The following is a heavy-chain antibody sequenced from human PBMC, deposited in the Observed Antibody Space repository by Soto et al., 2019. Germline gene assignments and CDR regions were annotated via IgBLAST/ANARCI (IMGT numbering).Heavy chain of an antibody. Sequence: EVQLVESGGGLIQPGGSLRLSCAASGFTVSSNCMSWVRQAPGKGLEWVSVIYRGGGTYYADSVKGRFTISRDNSKNMLYIQMNSLRAEDTAVYYCARSGYTSSWTGYYFDYWGQGTLVTVSS. J-gene: IGHJ4*02. CDR2: IYRGGGT. D-gene: IGHD6-13*01. CDR1: GFTVSSNC. V-gene: IGHV3-53*01. CDR3: ARSGYTSSWTGYYFDY.